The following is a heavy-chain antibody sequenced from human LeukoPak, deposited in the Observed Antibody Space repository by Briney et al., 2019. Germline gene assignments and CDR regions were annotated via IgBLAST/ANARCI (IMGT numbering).Heavy chain of an antibody. CDR1: GGSISSYY. Sequence: SGTLSLTCAVSGGSISSYYWSWVRQPAGKGLEWIGRIYTSGNTNYNPSLKGRVTMSVDTSKNQFSLNLSSVTAADTAVYYCARGWLGDYYDSREGDYWGQGTLVTVSS. J-gene: IGHJ4*02. D-gene: IGHD3-22*01. CDR2: IYTSGNT. V-gene: IGHV4-4*07. CDR3: ARGWLGDYYDSREGDY.